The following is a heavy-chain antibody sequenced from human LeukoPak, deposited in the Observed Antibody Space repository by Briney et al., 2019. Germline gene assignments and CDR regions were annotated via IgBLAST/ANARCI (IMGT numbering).Heavy chain of an antibody. CDR2: ISGSGGST. CDR3: AKVLRSGSYFDAFDI. CDR1: GFTFSSYG. V-gene: IGHV3-23*01. J-gene: IGHJ3*02. Sequence: GGSLRLSCAASGFTFSSYGLTWVRQAPGKGLEGVSNISGSGGSTYYADSVKGRFTISRDNSKNTLYLQMNSLRAEDTAVYYCAKVLRSGSYFDAFDIWGQGTMVTVSS. D-gene: IGHD1-26*01.